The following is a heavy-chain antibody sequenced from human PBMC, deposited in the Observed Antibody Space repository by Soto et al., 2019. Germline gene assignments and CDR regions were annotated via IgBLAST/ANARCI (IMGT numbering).Heavy chain of an antibody. CDR2: IYHSGST. J-gene: IGHJ4*02. D-gene: IGHD6-13*01. CDR1: SGSISSSNW. Sequence: QVQLQESGPGLVKPSGTLSLTCAVSSGSISSSNWWSWVRQPPGKGLEWIGEIYHSGSTNYNPSLKSRVTISVDNSKSQFSLKLGSVTAADTAVYYCAREGIAAAGTFPDLVNWGQGTLVTVSS. V-gene: IGHV4-4*02. CDR3: AREGIAAAGTFPDLVN.